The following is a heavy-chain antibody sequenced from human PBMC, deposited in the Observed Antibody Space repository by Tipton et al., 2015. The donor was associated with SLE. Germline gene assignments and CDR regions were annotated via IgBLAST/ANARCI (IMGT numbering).Heavy chain of an antibody. J-gene: IGHJ4*02. V-gene: IGHV1-18*01. CDR2: ISADNGNI. CDR3: ARSLGFPGPAASDLDY. CDR1: GYTFTRFG. Sequence: QLVQSGAEVKKPGASVKVSCKTSGYTFTRFGITWVRQAPGQGLEWMGWISADNGNIKYAPKIQDRVSMTTDTSTNTAYMELRSLRSDDTAVYYCARSLGFPGPAASDLDYWGQGTLVTVSS. D-gene: IGHD6-25*01.